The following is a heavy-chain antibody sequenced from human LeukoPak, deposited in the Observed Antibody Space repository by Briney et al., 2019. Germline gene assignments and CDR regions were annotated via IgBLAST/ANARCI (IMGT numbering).Heavy chain of an antibody. J-gene: IGHJ4*02. CDR2: FYYSGST. V-gene: IGHV4-59*08. Sequence: SETLSLTCTVSGGAISSYFGSWIRQPPGKGLEWIAYFYYSGSTNYNPSLKSRVTISGDTSKNQFSLKLTSVTAADTAVYYCARGPRDGDHSPYNYWGQGTLVTVSS. D-gene: IGHD4-17*01. CDR1: GGAISSYF. CDR3: ARGPRDGDHSPYNY.